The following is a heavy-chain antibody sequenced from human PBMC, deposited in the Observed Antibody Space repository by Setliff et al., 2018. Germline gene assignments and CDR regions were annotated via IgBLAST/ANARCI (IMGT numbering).Heavy chain of an antibody. J-gene: IGHJ6*02. Sequence: SETLSLTCTVAGGSISSYYWSWIRQPPGKGLEWIGYIYYSGSTNYNPSLKSRVTISVDTSKNQFSLKLSSVTAADTAVYYCARGPPYYDILTGFDYYYYGMDVWGQGTTVTVSS. CDR2: IYYSGST. CDR3: ARGPPYYDILTGFDYYYYGMDV. V-gene: IGHV4-59*01. D-gene: IGHD3-9*01. CDR1: GGSISSYY.